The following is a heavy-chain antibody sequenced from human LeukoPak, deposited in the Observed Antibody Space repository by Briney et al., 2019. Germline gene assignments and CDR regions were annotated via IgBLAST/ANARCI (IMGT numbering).Heavy chain of an antibody. CDR3: ARESNRIQPGAFDI. Sequence: GGPRRLSCEASGFTFGTSGMHWDGKAQGKGLGGVAFLQFDGSSEYYADSVKGRFTVSRDNSRNTLFLQVNSLRADDTAVYYCARESNRIQPGAFDIWGQGTMVTVSS. CDR2: LQFDGSSE. CDR1: GFTFGTSG. V-gene: IGHV3-30*02. J-gene: IGHJ3*02. D-gene: IGHD5-18*01.